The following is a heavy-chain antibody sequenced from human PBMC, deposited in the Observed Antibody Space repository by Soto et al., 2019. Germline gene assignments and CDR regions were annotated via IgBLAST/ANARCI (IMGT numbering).Heavy chain of an antibody. CDR2: IIPILGIA. V-gene: IGHV1-69*02. D-gene: IGHD4-17*01. CDR1: GGTFSSYT. J-gene: IGHJ4*02. CDR3: ARRSGDYGDY. Sequence: QVQLVQSGAEVKKPGSSVKVSCKASGGTFSSYTISWVRQAPGQGLEWMGRIIPILGIANYAQKFQGRVTITADKPPSTAYMELSSLRSEDTAVYYCARRSGDYGDYWGQGTLVTVSS.